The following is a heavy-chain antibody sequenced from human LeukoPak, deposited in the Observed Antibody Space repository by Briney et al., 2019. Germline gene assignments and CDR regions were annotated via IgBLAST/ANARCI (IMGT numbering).Heavy chain of an antibody. J-gene: IGHJ4*02. D-gene: IGHD5-12*01. V-gene: IGHV3-23*01. Sequence: GGSLRLSCAAAGFTFSSYAMSWVRQAPGKGLEWVSAISGSGGSTYYADSVKGRFTISRDNSKNTLYLQMNSLRAEDTAVYYCAAYGGYGSYFDYWGQGPLVTVSS. CDR2: ISGSGGST. CDR3: AAYGGYGSYFDY. CDR1: GFTFSSYA.